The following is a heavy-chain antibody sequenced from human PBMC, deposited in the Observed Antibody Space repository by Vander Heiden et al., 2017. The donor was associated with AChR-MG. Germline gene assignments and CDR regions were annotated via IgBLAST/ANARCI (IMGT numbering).Heavy chain of an antibody. J-gene: IGHJ4*02. CDR2: ISSGGDFI. CDR1: GLPFSNYP. V-gene: IGHV3-21*01. CDR3: ARGGRSLWFGELLSY. D-gene: IGHD3-10*01. Sequence: EVQLVESGGGLVKPGGSLRLSCAASGLPFSNYPLNWVRQTPAKGLEWVSSISSGGDFISYADSVKGRFTISRDNAENSLYLQMNSLRAEDTAVYFCARGGRSLWFGELLSYWGQGTLVTVSS.